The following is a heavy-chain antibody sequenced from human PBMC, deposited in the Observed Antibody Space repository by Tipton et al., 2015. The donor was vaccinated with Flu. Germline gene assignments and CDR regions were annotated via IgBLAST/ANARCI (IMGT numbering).Heavy chain of an antibody. CDR3: AKSPVPYDIGYYYGMDV. Sequence: SLRLSCAASGFTFSSYALHWVRQAPGKGLEWVAVISYDGSNKYYPDSVKGRFTIFRDNSKNTLYLQMNSLRVEDTAVFYCAKSPVPYDIGYYYGMDVWGQGTTVTVSS. D-gene: IGHD3-3*01. CDR2: ISYDGSNK. V-gene: IGHV3-30-3*02. J-gene: IGHJ6*02. CDR1: GFTFSSYA.